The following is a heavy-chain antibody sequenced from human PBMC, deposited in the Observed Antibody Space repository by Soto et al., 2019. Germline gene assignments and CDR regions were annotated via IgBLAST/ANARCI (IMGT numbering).Heavy chain of an antibody. D-gene: IGHD3-9*01. CDR1: GYSFTSYW. V-gene: IGHV5-51*01. Sequence: GEFLKISCKGSGYSFTSYWIGWVRQMPGKGLEWMGIIYPGDSDTRYSPSFQGQVTISADKSISTAYLQWSSLKASDTAMYYCARLPATGPNRAYYYYGMDVWGQGTTVTVSS. CDR3: ARLPATGPNRAYYYYGMDV. CDR2: IYPGDSDT. J-gene: IGHJ6*02.